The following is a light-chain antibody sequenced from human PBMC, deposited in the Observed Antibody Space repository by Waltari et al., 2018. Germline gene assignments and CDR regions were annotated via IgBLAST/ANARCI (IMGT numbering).Light chain of an antibody. V-gene: IGKV3-15*01. CDR1: ESVASN. Sequence: EIVLTQSPATLSLSPGERATLSCRASESVASNLAWYHQRPDQAPRLLIFHASTTATGIPAKCIGSGSGTEFTLTISSLQSEDFAVDYCQQYNNWTPSTFGQGTKVEIK. CDR2: HAS. CDR3: QQYNNWTPST. J-gene: IGKJ1*01.